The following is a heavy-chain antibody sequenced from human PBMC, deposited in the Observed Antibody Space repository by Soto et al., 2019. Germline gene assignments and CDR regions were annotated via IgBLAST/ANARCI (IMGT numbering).Heavy chain of an antibody. J-gene: IGHJ4*02. Sequence: GGSLRLSCAASGFTFSSYSMNWVRQAPGKGLDWFSSISSSSCFIYYADSVKGRFTISRDNAKNSLYLQMNSLRAEDTAVYYCARDSYEDGSGWYVYWGQGTLVTVSS. V-gene: IGHV3-21*01. CDR3: ARDSYEDGSGWYVY. CDR2: ISSSSCFI. D-gene: IGHD6-19*01. CDR1: GFTFSSYS.